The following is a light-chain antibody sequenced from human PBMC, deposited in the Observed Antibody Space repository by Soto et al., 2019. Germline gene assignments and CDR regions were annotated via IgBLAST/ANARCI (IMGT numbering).Light chain of an antibody. CDR2: EVS. J-gene: IGLJ2*01. V-gene: IGLV2-8*01. Sequence: QSVLTQPPSASGSPGQSVTISCTGTSSDVGGYNYVSWYQHHPGKAPKLMIYEVSKRPSGVPDRFSGSKSGSTASLTVSGLQADDEAYYYCSSYAGSNNLVVFGGGTKVTVL. CDR1: SSDVGGYNY. CDR3: SSYAGSNNLVV.